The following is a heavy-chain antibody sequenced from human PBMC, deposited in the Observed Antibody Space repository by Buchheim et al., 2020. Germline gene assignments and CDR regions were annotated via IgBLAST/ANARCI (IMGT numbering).Heavy chain of an antibody. Sequence: QVQLQESGPGLVKPSETLSLTCTVSGGSISSYYWSWIRQPPGKGLEWIGYIYYSGSTNYNPSLKSRVTISVDTSKNQFSLKLSSVTAADTAVYYCARWFQYYDFWSGYWTGDYYYYGMDVWGQGTT. D-gene: IGHD3-3*01. CDR3: ARWFQYYDFWSGYWTGDYYYYGMDV. CDR1: GGSISSYY. J-gene: IGHJ6*02. V-gene: IGHV4-59*01. CDR2: IYYSGST.